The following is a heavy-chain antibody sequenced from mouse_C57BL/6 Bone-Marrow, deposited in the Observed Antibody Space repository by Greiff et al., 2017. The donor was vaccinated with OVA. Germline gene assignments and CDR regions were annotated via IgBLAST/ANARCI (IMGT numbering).Heavy chain of an antibody. Sequence: QVQLKQSGAELARPGASVKLSCKASGYTFTSYGISWVKQRTGQGLEWIGEIYPRSGNTYHNEKFKGKATLTADKSSSTAYMELRSLTSEDSAVYFCARKGQLRLLAYWGQGTLVTVSA. J-gene: IGHJ3*01. CDR3: ARKGQLRLLAY. D-gene: IGHD3-2*02. CDR2: IYPRSGNT. V-gene: IGHV1-81*01. CDR1: GYTFTSYG.